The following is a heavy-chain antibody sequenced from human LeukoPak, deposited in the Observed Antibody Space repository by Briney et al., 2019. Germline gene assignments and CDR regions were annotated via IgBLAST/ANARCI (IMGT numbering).Heavy chain of an antibody. CDR3: ARLEIVSGTFDP. D-gene: IGHD5-12*01. CDR1: GYIFTGYY. V-gene: IGHV1-2*02. J-gene: IGHJ3*01. CDR2: INPNSGTT. Sequence: ASVKVSCKTSGYIFTGYYIHWMRQAPGQGLEWMGWINPNSGTTSYAQKFQSRVTMTRDTSISTAYMELSSLNFDDTAVYYCARLEIVSGTFDPWGQGTMVTVSS.